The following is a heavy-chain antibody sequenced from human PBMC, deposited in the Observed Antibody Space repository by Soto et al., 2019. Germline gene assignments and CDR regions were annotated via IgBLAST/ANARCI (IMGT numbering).Heavy chain of an antibody. D-gene: IGHD1-26*01. CDR1: GLIFSDYA. V-gene: IGHV3-23*01. CDR3: AKDRFGIVGPVDY. J-gene: IGHJ4*02. Sequence: QPGGSLRLSCAASGLIFSDYAMSWVRQAPGKGLECVACISGSGGDTFYADSVKGRFTISRDNSKNTLSLHMNSLRVDDTAVYFCAKDRFGIVGPVDYWGQGTLVTVSS. CDR2: ISGSGGDT.